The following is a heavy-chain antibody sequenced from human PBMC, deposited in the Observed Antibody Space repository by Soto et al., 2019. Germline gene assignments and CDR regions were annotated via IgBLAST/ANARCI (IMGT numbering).Heavy chain of an antibody. D-gene: IGHD2-8*01. V-gene: IGHV1-69*13. J-gene: IGHJ6*02. CDR2: IIPIFGTA. CDR1: GGTFSSYA. Sequence: SVKVSCKASGGTFSSYAISWVRQAPGQGLEWMGGIIPIFGTANYAQKFQGRVTITADESTSTAYMELSSLRSEDTAVYYCARGDSTDCSNGVCSFFYNHDMDVWGQGTTVTVSS. CDR3: ARGDSTDCSNGVCSFFYNHDMDV.